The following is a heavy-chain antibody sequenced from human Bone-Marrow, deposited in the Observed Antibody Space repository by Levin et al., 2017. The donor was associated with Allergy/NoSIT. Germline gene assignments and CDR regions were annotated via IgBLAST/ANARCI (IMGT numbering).Heavy chain of an antibody. CDR3: ATPHIASVDFDS. CDR2: IYPGDSDT. D-gene: IGHD6-13*01. CDR1: GYRFTNYW. Sequence: KVSCKGSGYRFTNYWIGWLRQMPGKGLECMGIIYPGDSDTRYSPSFEGQVTISVDKSISTAYLQWRSLKASDTAMYYCATPHIASVDFDSWGQGTLVTVSS. V-gene: IGHV5-51*01. J-gene: IGHJ5*01.